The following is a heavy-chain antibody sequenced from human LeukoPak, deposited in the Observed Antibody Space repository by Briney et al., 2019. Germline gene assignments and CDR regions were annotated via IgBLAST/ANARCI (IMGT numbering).Heavy chain of an antibody. D-gene: IGHD3-16*02. CDR3: ANQPGTYVRGSYRHFEH. CDR1: GFTFSSSA. CDR2: MSGSGHST. V-gene: IGHV3-23*01. Sequence: GGSLRLSCAASGFTFSSSAMSWVRQAPGKGLEWVSAMSGSGHSTYYAGSVNGRFTISRDNSKNTLYLQMDSLRAEDTAVYYCANQPGTYVRGSYRHFEHWGQGTLVAVSS. J-gene: IGHJ4*02.